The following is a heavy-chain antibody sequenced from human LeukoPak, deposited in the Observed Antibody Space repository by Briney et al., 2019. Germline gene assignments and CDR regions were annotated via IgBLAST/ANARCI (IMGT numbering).Heavy chain of an antibody. CDR1: GFSFSSYW. D-gene: IGHD3-10*01. J-gene: IGHJ4*02. CDR3: ARAYDYSFRGDY. Sequence: PGGSLRLSCAASGFSFSSYWMSWVRQAPGKGLERVANIKQDGSEKYYVDSVKGRFTISRDNAKNSLYLQINSLRAEDTAVYYCARAYDYSFRGDYWGQGTLVTVSS. CDR2: IKQDGSEK. V-gene: IGHV3-7*01.